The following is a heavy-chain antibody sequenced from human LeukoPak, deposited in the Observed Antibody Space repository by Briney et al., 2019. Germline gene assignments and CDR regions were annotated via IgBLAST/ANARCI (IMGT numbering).Heavy chain of an antibody. CDR3: ARDLPGAAVEGTTRGMDV. CDR1: GYIFTSRG. Sequence: ASVKVSCKASGYIFTSRGITWVRQAPGQGLEWMGCISAYNGNTNYAQNVQGRVTVTRDTSTSTAYMELRSLRFDDTAVYYCARDLPGAAVEGTTRGMDVWGQGTTVTVSS. CDR2: ISAYNGNT. D-gene: IGHD6-19*01. V-gene: IGHV1-18*01. J-gene: IGHJ6*02.